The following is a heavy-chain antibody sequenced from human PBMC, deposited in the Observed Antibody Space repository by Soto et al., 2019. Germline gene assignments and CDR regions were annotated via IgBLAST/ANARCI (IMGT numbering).Heavy chain of an antibody. D-gene: IGHD3-22*01. CDR3: ARENYYYSSGYYYFGYYVMDV. V-gene: IGHV1-2*04. Sequence: ASLKVSCKASGYTFTGYYMHWVRQAPGQGLEWMGWINPNSGGTNYAQKFQGWVTMTRDTSISTAYMELSRLRSDDTAVYYCARENYYYSSGYYYFGYYVMDVWGQGTTVTGSS. CDR2: INPNSGGT. CDR1: GYTFTGYY. J-gene: IGHJ6*02.